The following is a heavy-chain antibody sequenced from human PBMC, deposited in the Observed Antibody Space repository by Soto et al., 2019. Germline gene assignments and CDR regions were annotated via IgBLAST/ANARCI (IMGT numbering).Heavy chain of an antibody. J-gene: IGHJ3*02. CDR1: GYTFTSYG. Sequence: ASVKVSCKASGYTFTSYGISWVRQAPGQGLEWMGWISAYNGNTNYAQKLQGRVTMTTDTSTSTAYMELRSLRSDDTAVYYCARVELVAATLSFGAFDIWGQGTMVTVSS. CDR3: ARVELVAATLSFGAFDI. V-gene: IGHV1-18*01. CDR2: ISAYNGNT. D-gene: IGHD2-15*01.